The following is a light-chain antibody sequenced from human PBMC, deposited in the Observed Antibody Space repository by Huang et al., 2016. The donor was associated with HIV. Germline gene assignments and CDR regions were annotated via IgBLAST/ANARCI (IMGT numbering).Light chain of an antibody. CDR2: DAT. CDR3: QQFDNVPYG. J-gene: IGKJ2*03. V-gene: IGKV1-33*01. CDR1: QDISNY. Sequence: DIQMTQSPSSLSASIGDRVTITCQASQDISNYLNWYQQKPGKAPKLLLYDATNSEAGVPSRFSGSGSGTDFTLTISRLQPEDFATYYCQQFDNVPYGFGQGTRLEIK.